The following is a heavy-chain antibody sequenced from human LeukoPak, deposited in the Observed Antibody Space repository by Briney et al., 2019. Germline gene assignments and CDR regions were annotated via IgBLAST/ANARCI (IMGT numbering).Heavy chain of an antibody. CDR3: ARGYRNAWPSDY. V-gene: IGHV3-7*03. CDR1: GFTFSSYW. Sequence: GGSLRLSCAASGFTFSSYWMTWVRQAPGKGLEWVANIKEDGNEKYYVGSVRGRFAISRDNAENSLYLQMNSLRAEDTAVYYCARGYRNAWPSDYWGQGTLVTVSS. J-gene: IGHJ4*02. D-gene: IGHD6-19*01. CDR2: IKEDGNEK.